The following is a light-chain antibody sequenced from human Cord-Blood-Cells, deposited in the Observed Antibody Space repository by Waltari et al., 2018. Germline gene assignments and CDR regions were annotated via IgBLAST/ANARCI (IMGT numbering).Light chain of an antibody. CDR2: DVS. J-gene: IGLJ2*01. CDR1: SSDVGGYNY. V-gene: IGLV2-14*01. CDR3: SSYTSSSTLVV. Sequence: HSALTQPASVSGYPGQSITISCTGTSSDVGGYNYVSWYQQHPGKAPKLMIYDVSNRPSGVSNRFSGSKSGNTASLTISGLQAEDEADYYCSSYTSSSTLVVFGGGTKLTVL.